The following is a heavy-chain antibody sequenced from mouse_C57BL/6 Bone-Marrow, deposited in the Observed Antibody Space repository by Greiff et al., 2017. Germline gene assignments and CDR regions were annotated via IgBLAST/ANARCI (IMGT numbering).Heavy chain of an antibody. CDR2: ISSGGSYT. D-gene: IGHD2-5*01. CDR3: ARHKFFYSNYGWYFDV. J-gene: IGHJ1*03. V-gene: IGHV5-6*01. CDR1: GFTFSSYG. Sequence: EVHLVESGGDLVKPGGSLKLSCAASGFTFSSYGMSWVRQTPDKRLEWVATISSGGSYTYYPDSVKGRFTISRDNAKNTLYLQMSSLKSGDPALYYCARHKFFYSNYGWYFDVWGTGTTVTVSS.